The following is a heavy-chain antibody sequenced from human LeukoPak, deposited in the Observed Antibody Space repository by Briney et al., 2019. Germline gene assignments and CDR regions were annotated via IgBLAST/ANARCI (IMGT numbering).Heavy chain of an antibody. J-gene: IGHJ4*02. CDR2: IYYSGTT. V-gene: IGHV4-59*01. CDR1: GGSISNYY. D-gene: IGHD3-22*01. CDR3: ARGLGYYDSSVGY. Sequence: SETLSLTCTVSGGSISNYYWSWIRRPPGKGLEWIGYIYYSGTTNYNPSLKRRVTISVDTSKNQFSLKLSSVTAADTAVYYCARGLGYYDSSVGYWGQGTLVTVSS.